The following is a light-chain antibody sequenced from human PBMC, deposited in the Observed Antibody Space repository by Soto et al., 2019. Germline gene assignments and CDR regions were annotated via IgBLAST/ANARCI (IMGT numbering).Light chain of an antibody. CDR2: GAS. V-gene: IGKV3-20*01. Sequence: EIVVTQSPGTLSLSPGERATLSCRASQSVSSSYLAWYQQKPGQAPRLLIYGASSRATGIPDRFSGSGSGTDFTLIISRREPEDFAVYYCQRYGSSPWTFGQGTKVEI. J-gene: IGKJ1*01. CDR1: QSVSSSY. CDR3: QRYGSSPWT.